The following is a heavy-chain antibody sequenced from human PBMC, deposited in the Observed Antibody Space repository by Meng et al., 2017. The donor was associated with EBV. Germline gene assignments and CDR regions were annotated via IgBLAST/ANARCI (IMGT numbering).Heavy chain of an antibody. CDR3: ASESGRGYTPDY. Sequence: QVELGQAAGEVKKAGSSVTVSCKTSGGPFRYYAISWVRQAPGQGLEWLGGFLPRLGAPNYAQKFHGRVKITADESTSTHYMDLSSLRSEDTAIYYCASESGRGYTPDYWGQGTLVTVSS. CDR2: FLPRLGAP. J-gene: IGHJ4*02. V-gene: IGHV1-69*01. D-gene: IGHD3-10*01. CDR1: GGPFRYYA.